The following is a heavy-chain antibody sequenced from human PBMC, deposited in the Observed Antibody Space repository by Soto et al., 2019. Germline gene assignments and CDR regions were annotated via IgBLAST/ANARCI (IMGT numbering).Heavy chain of an antibody. CDR2: IDPSDSYT. V-gene: IGHV5-10-1*01. D-gene: IGHD3-3*01. CDR3: ASRIHSDYDFWSGYHTSDYYYYGMDV. J-gene: IGHJ6*02. Sequence: PGASLKLSYKGSGYSFTSYWISWVRQMPGKGLEWMGRIDPSDSYTNYSPSFQGHVTISADKSIRTAYLQWSSLKASDTAMYYCASRIHSDYDFWSGYHTSDYYYYGMDVWGQGTTVTVSS. CDR1: GYSFTSYW.